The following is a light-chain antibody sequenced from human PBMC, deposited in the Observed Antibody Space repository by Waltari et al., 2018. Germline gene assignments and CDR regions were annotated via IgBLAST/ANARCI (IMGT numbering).Light chain of an antibody. Sequence: EIVLTQSPLSLPVTTGEPAYMSCRSNQSLLHSTGYNYLHWYLQKPGQSPQILIYLGSNRASGVPDRFIGSASCTDFTVKISRVEAEDVGVYYCMQALQTPVTFGQGTRLEIK. V-gene: IGKV2-28*01. J-gene: IGKJ5*01. CDR2: LGS. CDR3: MQALQTPVT. CDR1: QSLLHSTGYNY.